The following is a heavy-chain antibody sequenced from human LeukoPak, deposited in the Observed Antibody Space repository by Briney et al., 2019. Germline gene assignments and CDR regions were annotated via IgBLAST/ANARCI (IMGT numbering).Heavy chain of an antibody. Sequence: PGGSLRLSCTVSGFTFGDHAMSWVRQAPGKGLEWVGFIRSKTYGGTTKYAASVKGRFIISRDDSTSIAYLQMNSLKTEDTAVYYCTRGPIQLWLYHGMDVWGQGTTVTVSS. CDR2: IRSKTYGGTT. J-gene: IGHJ6*02. CDR3: TRGPIQLWLYHGMDV. CDR1: GFTFGDHA. V-gene: IGHV3-49*04. D-gene: IGHD5-18*01.